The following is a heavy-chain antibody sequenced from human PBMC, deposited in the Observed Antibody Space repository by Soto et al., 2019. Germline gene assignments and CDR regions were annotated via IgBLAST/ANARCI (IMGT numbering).Heavy chain of an antibody. V-gene: IGHV3-23*01. Sequence: ESGGGLVQPGGSLRLSCAASGFTFSSYAMSWVRQAPGKGLEWVSAISGSGGSTYYADSVKGRFTISRDNSKNTLYLQMNSLRAEDTAVYYCAKGTSIAARPLGYYFDYWGQGTLVTVSS. CDR1: GFTFSSYA. J-gene: IGHJ4*02. CDR2: ISGSGGST. D-gene: IGHD6-6*01. CDR3: AKGTSIAARPLGYYFDY.